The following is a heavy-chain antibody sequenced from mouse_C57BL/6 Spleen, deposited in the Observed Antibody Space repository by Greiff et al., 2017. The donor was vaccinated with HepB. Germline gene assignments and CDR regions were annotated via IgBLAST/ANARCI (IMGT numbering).Heavy chain of an antibody. V-gene: IGHV1-76*01. CDR2: IYPGSGNT. CDR1: GYTFTDYY. Sequence: VKLMESGAELVRPGASVKLSCKASGYTFTDYYINWVKQRPGQGLEWIARIYPGSGNTYYNEKFKGKATLTAEKSSSTAYMQLSSLTSEDSAVYFCARAGYYGSSLYAMDYWGQGTSVTVSS. J-gene: IGHJ4*01. CDR3: ARAGYYGSSLYAMDY. D-gene: IGHD1-1*01.